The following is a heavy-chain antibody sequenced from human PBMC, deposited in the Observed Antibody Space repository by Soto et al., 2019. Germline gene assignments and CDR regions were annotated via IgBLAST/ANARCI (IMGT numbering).Heavy chain of an antibody. CDR3: ARLHRGYSYGYAFDI. J-gene: IGHJ3*02. D-gene: IGHD5-18*01. V-gene: IGHV4-59*08. CDR2: IYYSGST. CDR1: GGSISSYY. Sequence: SETLSLTCTVSGGSISSYYWSWIRQPPGKGLEWIGHIYYSGSTNYNPSLKSRVTISVDTSKNQFSLKLSSVTAADTAVYYCARLHRGYSYGYAFDIWGQGTMVTVSS.